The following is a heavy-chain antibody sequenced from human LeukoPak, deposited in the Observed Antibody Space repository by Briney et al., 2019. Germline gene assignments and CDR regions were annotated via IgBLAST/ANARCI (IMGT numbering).Heavy chain of an antibody. D-gene: IGHD6-19*01. CDR2: INPNSGGT. Sequence: ASVKVSCKASGYTFTGYYMHWVRQAPGQGLEWMGWINPNSGGTNYAQKFQGRVTMTRDTSISTAYMELSRLRSDDTAVYYCAREGQWLGNYYYYYGMDVWGQGTTVTVSS. CDR3: AREGQWLGNYYYYYGMDV. J-gene: IGHJ6*02. V-gene: IGHV1-2*02. CDR1: GYTFTGYY.